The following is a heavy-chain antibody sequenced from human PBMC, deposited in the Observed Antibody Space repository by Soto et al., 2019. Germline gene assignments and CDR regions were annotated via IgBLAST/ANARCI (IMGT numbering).Heavy chain of an antibody. V-gene: IGHV3-7*03. CDR2: IKQDGSEK. CDR1: GFIFRNYW. D-gene: IGHD2-2*01. Sequence: GGSLRLSCAASGFIFRNYWMSWVRQAPGKGLEWVAKIKQDGSEKYYVDSVKGRFTISRDNAKNSLYLQMNSLRAEDTALYYCARGYCSTTTCYAGAFDIWGQGTMVTVSS. J-gene: IGHJ3*02. CDR3: ARGYCSTTTCYAGAFDI.